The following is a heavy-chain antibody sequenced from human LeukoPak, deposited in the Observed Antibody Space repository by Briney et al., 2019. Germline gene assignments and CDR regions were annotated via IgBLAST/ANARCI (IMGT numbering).Heavy chain of an antibody. Sequence: GGSLRLSCAASGFTFSSYWMHWVRQAPGKGLVWVSRINSDGSSTSYADSVRGRFTISRDNAKNSLYLQMNSLRAEDTAVYYCAELGITMIGGVWGKGTTVTISS. CDR1: GFTFSSYW. V-gene: IGHV3-74*01. CDR2: INSDGSST. D-gene: IGHD3-10*02. J-gene: IGHJ6*04. CDR3: AELGITMIGGV.